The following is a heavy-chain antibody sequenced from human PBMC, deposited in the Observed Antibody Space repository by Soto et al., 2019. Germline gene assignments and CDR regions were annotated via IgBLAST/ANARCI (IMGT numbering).Heavy chain of an antibody. V-gene: IGHV1-69*13. Sequence: SVKVSCKVSGGTFSSYAISWVRQAPGQGLEWMGGIIPIFGTANYAQKFQGRVTITADESTSTAYMELSSLRSEDTAVYYCASGSDYGDYSTEDYYYGMDVWGQGTTVTVSS. CDR2: IIPIFGTA. CDR1: GGTFSSYA. D-gene: IGHD4-17*01. J-gene: IGHJ6*02. CDR3: ASGSDYGDYSTEDYYYGMDV.